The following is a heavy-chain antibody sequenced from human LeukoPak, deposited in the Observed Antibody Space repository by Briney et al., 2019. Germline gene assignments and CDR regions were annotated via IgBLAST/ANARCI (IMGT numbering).Heavy chain of an antibody. J-gene: IGHJ4*02. CDR1: GFTFTSYA. V-gene: IGHV3-23*01. CDR2: ISGSGNRT. D-gene: IGHD1-26*01. Sequence: PAGGSLRLSCAVSGFTFTSYAISWVRQAPGKGLEWVSTISGSGNRTYYANSVKGRFTLSRDNAKNSLYLQMNSLRAEDTAVYYRARDRGSGIDYWGQGTLVTVSS. CDR3: ARDRGSGIDY.